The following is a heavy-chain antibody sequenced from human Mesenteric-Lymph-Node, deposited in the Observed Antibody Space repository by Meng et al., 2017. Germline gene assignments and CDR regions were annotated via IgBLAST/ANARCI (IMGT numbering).Heavy chain of an antibody. CDR1: GYTFTSYG. J-gene: IGHJ5*02. CDR3: ARDTLYYDILTGYSPTNWFDP. Sequence: QVQLVQSGAEVKKPGASVKVSCKASGYTFTSYGISWVRQAPGQGLEWMGWISAYNGNTSYAQKLQGRVTMTTDTSTSTAYMELRSPRSDDTAVYYCARDTLYYDILTGYSPTNWFDPWGQGTLVTVSS. CDR2: ISAYNGNT. D-gene: IGHD3-9*01. V-gene: IGHV1-18*01.